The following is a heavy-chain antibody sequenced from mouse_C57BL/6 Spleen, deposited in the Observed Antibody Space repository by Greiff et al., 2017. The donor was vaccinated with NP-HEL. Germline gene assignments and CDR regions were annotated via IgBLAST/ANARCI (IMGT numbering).Heavy chain of an antibody. Sequence: DVKLVESGGGLVQPGGSMKLSCAASGFTFSDAWMDWVRQSPEKGLEWVAEIRNKANNHATYYAESVKGRFTISRDDSKSSVYLQMNSLRAEDTGIYYCTIYYDYEGEYYYAMDYWGQGTSVTVSS. V-gene: IGHV6-6*01. D-gene: IGHD2-4*01. CDR1: GFTFSDAW. J-gene: IGHJ4*01. CDR3: TIYYDYEGEYYYAMDY. CDR2: IRNKANNHAT.